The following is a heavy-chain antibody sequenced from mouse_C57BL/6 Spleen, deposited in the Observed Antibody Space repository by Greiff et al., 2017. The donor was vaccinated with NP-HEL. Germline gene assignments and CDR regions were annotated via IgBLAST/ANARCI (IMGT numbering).Heavy chain of an antibody. Sequence: EVQRVESGEGLVKPGGSLKLSCAASGFTFSSYAMSWVRQTPEKRLEWVAYISSGGDYFYYADTVKGRFTISRDNARNTLYLQMSSLKSEDTAMYYCTRDVYDDGMDYWGQGTSVTVSS. V-gene: IGHV5-9-1*02. CDR2: ISSGGDYF. J-gene: IGHJ4*01. CDR1: GFTFSSYA. CDR3: TRDVYDDGMDY. D-gene: IGHD2-12*01.